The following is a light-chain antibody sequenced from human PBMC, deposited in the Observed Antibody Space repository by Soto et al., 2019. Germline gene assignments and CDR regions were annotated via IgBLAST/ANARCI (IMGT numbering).Light chain of an antibody. CDR2: GAS. V-gene: IGKV3-20*01. Sequence: EIVLTQSPGTLSLSPGERATLSCRASQSVSSSYLAWYQQKPGQAPRLLIYGASSRATGIPDRFSGSGSGTDFTLTISRLEPADVAVYYCQQYGSSPSFCGGTKVEIK. CDR3: QQYGSSPS. J-gene: IGKJ4*01. CDR1: QSVSSSY.